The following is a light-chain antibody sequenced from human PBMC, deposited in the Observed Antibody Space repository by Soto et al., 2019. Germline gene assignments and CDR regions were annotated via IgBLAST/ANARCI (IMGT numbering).Light chain of an antibody. CDR2: EVN. Sequence: QSALTQPPSASGSPGQSVTISWTGTSSDVGGYNYVSWYQQHPGKAPKLMISEVNKRPSGVPDRFSGSKSGNTASLTVSGLQAEDEADYYCSSYAGSRIVVFGGGTKLTVL. CDR1: SSDVGGYNY. V-gene: IGLV2-8*01. J-gene: IGLJ2*01. CDR3: SSYAGSRIVV.